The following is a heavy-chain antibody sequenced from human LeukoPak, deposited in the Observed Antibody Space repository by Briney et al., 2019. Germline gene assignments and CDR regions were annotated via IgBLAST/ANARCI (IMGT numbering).Heavy chain of an antibody. J-gene: IGHJ6*03. CDR3: ASETVTTSGSYYYYYMDV. CDR1: GGTFSSYA. Sequence: ASVKVSCKASGGTFSSYAISWVRQAPGQGLEWMGWMNPNSGNTGYAQKFQGRVTITRNTSISTAYMELSSLRSEDTAVYYCASETVTTSGSYYYYYMDVWGKGTTVTVSS. D-gene: IGHD4-11*01. V-gene: IGHV1-8*03. CDR2: MNPNSGNT.